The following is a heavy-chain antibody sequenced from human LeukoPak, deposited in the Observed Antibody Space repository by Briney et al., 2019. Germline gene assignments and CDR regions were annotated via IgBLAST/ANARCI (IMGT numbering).Heavy chain of an antibody. CDR2: SSANNGII. V-gene: IGHV1-18*01. Sequence: GASVTVSCKASGYTFTSYGISWVRQATGQGLEWMAWSSANNGIINYAQKLQGIVSVTTDTSTSTAHMEPRSLRSADTAVYYCARVKALEAAANPNYQYYFYLDAWGKGTTVTVSS. CDR3: ARVKALEAAANPNYQYYFYLDA. J-gene: IGHJ6*03. CDR1: GYTFTSYG. D-gene: IGHD6-13*01.